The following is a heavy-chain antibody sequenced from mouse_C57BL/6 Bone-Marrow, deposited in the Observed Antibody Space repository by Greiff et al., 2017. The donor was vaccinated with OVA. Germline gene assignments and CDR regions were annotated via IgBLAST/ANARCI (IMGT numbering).Heavy chain of an antibody. CDR2: ISYSGST. Sequence: DVQLVESGPGLAKPSQTLSLTCSVTGYSITSDYWNWIRKFPGDKLEYMGYISYSGSTYYNPSLKSRISITRDTSKNQYYLQLNSVTTEDTATYYCARFSPRYYGSSYSYWYFDVWGTGTTVTVSS. J-gene: IGHJ1*03. V-gene: IGHV3-8*01. CDR3: ARFSPRYYGSSYSYWYFDV. CDR1: GYSITSDY. D-gene: IGHD1-1*01.